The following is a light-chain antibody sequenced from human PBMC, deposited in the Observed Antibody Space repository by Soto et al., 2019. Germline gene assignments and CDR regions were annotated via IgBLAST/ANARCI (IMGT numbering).Light chain of an antibody. J-gene: IGLJ1*01. CDR2: EVN. CDR3: SSYAGSSNV. Sequence: QSALTQPPSASGSPGQSVTITCSGTSSDVGEENYVSWYQQHPGKVPKLILYEVNKRPSGVPDRFSGSKSGNTASLTVSGLHAEDEADYYCSSYAGSSNVFGTGNKVTVL. V-gene: IGLV2-8*01. CDR1: SSDVGEENY.